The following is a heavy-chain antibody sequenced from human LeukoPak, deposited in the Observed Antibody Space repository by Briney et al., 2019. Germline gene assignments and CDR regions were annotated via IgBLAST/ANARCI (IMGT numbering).Heavy chain of an antibody. D-gene: IGHD2-15*01. CDR3: ARVGGYCSGGSCLAFGS. J-gene: IGHJ4*02. Sequence: GGSLRLSCAASGFTVSSSYMTWVRQAPGKGLEWVSVIYSGGATYYADSVKGRFTISRDNSKNTLFPQMNSLRAEDTAVYYCARVGGYCSGGSCLAFGSWGQGTLVTVSS. CDR1: GFTVSSSY. CDR2: IYSGGAT. V-gene: IGHV3-53*01.